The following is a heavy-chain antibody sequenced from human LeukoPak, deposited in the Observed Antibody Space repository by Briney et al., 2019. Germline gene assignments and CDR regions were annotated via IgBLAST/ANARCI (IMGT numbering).Heavy chain of an antibody. CDR3: AGGAGFLIDY. D-gene: IGHD2/OR15-2a*01. V-gene: IGHV3-7*01. J-gene: IGHJ4*02. CDR2: IKKDGSEK. Sequence: GGTLRLSCAASGFTFSNYWMNWVRESPGPGPEGVAIIKKDGSEKYYLYSVKGRFTISRDNAKNALYLQMNSLRADDTAVYFCAGGAGFLIDYWGQGALVTVSS. CDR1: GFTFSNYW.